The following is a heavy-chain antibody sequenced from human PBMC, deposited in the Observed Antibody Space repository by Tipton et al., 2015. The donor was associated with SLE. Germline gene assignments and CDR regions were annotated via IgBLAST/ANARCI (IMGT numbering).Heavy chain of an antibody. CDR3: ARHASYYYGMDV. CDR1: GYSISSGYY. CDR2: IYTSGST. Sequence: TLSLTCAVSGYSISSGYYWSWIRQPAGKGLEWIGRIYTSGSTNYNPSLKSRVTMSVDTSKNQFSLKLSSVTAADTAVYYCARHASYYYGMDVWGQGTTVTVSS. J-gene: IGHJ6*02. V-gene: IGHV4-61*02.